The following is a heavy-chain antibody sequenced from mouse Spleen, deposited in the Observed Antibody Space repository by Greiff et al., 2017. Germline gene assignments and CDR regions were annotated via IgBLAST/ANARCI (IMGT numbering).Heavy chain of an antibody. J-gene: IGHJ2*01. D-gene: IGHD4-1*01. Sequence: EVQLVESGGGLVKPGGSLKLSCAASGFTFSSYAMSWVRQTPEKRLEWVATISSGGSYTYYPDSVKGRFTISRDNAKNTLYLQMSSLRSEDTAMYYCARHETGNYFDYWGQGTTLTVSS. CDR1: GFTFSSYA. V-gene: IGHV5-9-3*01. CDR2: ISSGGSYT. CDR3: ARHETGNYFDY.